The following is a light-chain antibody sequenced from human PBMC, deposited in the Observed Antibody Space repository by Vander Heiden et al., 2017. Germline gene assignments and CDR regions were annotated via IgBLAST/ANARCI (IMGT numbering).Light chain of an antibody. CDR1: CSDVGAFHY. CDR2: EVS. V-gene: IGLV2-14*01. CDR3: CSYSSSPTLGCV. J-gene: IGLJ3*02. Sequence: QSALTQPASASASPGQPTTISCTGTCSDVGAFHYVHWYHHPPGKAPKLMIFEVSNRPSGVSNRCSGAKSGNTASLTISGLQAEDEGDYYCCSYSSSPTLGCVFGGGTKLTVL.